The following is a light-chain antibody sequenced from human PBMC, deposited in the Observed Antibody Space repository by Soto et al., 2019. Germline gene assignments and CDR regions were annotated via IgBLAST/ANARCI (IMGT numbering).Light chain of an antibody. CDR1: QIISSS. CDR3: QQYKLLST. Sequence: DIQMTQSPSTLSASVGDRVTITCRASQIISSSLAWYQQKPGKAPRLLIYGTSTLEIGVPSRFSGSGSGTDFNLTIRSLQPDDFATYYCQQYKLLSTFGQGTKVEI. V-gene: IGKV1-5*03. J-gene: IGKJ1*01. CDR2: GTS.